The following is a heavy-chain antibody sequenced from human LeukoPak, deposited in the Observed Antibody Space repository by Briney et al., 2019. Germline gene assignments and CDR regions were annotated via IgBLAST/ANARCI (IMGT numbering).Heavy chain of an antibody. CDR2: ITSSSSYI. Sequence: GGSLRLSCAASGFTFSDYYMDWVRQAPGKGLEWVSSITSSSSYIYYADSLKGRFTISRDNAKNSLYLQMNSLRAEDTAVYYCARGTIWFGEDYWGQGTLVTVSS. CDR1: GFTFSDYY. J-gene: IGHJ4*02. D-gene: IGHD3-10*01. CDR3: ARGTIWFGEDY. V-gene: IGHV3-21*01.